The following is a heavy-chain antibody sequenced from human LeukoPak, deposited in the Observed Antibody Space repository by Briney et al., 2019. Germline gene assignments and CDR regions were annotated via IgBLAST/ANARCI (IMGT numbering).Heavy chain of an antibody. D-gene: IGHD3-10*01. CDR3: ARARLVGSGSYWAFDY. V-gene: IGHV3-7*03. CDR1: GFTFSSYW. J-gene: IGHJ4*02. CDR2: IKRDGSEK. Sequence: GGSLRLSCAASGFTFSSYWMSWVRQAPGKGLEWVANIKRDGSEKYYVDSVKGRFTISRDNAKNSLYLQMNSLRAEDTAVYYCARARLVGSGSYWAFDYWGQGTLVTVSS.